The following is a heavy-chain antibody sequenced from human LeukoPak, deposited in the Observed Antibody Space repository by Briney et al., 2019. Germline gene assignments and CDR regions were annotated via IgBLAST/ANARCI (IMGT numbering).Heavy chain of an antibody. D-gene: IGHD2-21*02. CDR1: GGSFSDYF. CDR2: INDGGST. J-gene: IGHJ3*02. Sequence: PSETLSLTCTVYGGSFSDYFWSWIRQSPGKGLEWIGEINDGGSTNYNPSLMSRVTVSMDRSKRQFSLKMKSVTAADTAVYHCARFSRITRGDWGDAFDIWGQGTTVTVSS. CDR3: ARFSRITRGDWGDAFDI. V-gene: IGHV4-34*01.